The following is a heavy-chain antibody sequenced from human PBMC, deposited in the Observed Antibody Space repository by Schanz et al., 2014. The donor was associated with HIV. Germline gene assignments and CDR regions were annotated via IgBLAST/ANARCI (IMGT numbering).Heavy chain of an antibody. CDR1: GFFLDDYA. J-gene: IGHJ6*02. CDR2: ISWNSGSR. Sequence: EVQLVESGGGLVQPGRSLRLSCATSGFFLDDYAMHWVRQAPGKGLEWVSGISWNSGSRGYAESVKGRFTISRDNSKNTLYLQMNSLRAEDTAVYYCARGSGPYYYYYGMDVWGQGTTVTVSS. CDR3: ARGSGPYYYYYGMDV. V-gene: IGHV3-9*01. D-gene: IGHD2-15*01.